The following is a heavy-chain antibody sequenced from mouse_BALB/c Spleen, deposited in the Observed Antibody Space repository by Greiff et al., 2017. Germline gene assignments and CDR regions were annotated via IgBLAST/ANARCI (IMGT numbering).Heavy chain of an antibody. Sequence: EVQRVESGGGLVQPKGSLKLSCAASGFTFNTYAMNWVRQAPGKGLEWVARIRSKSNNYATYYADSVKDRFTISRDDSQSMLYLQMNNLKTEDTAMYYCVRSEDYDYEAMDYWGQGTSVTVSS. D-gene: IGHD1-1*02. J-gene: IGHJ4*01. CDR1: GFTFNTYA. V-gene: IGHV10-1*02. CDR3: VRSEDYDYEAMDY. CDR2: IRSKSNNYAT.